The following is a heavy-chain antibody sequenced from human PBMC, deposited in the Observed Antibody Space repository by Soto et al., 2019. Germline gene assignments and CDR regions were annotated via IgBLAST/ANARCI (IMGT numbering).Heavy chain of an antibody. CDR2: INPSGGYT. CDR1: GYTFTSYY. J-gene: IGHJ4*02. D-gene: IGHD3-22*01. CDR3: ARDPSNTSGEQLYLDY. Sequence: ASVKVSCKASGYTFTSYYMNWVRQAPGQGLEWLGIINPSGGYTTYAQRFLGRVTMTSDTSTSTAYMELRSLTSDDTAVYYCARDPSNTSGEQLYLDYWGQGTLVTVSS. V-gene: IGHV1-46*01.